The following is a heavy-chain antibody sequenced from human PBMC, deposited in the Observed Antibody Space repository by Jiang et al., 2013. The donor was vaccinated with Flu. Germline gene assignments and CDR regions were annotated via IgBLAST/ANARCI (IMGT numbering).Heavy chain of an antibody. J-gene: IGHJ4*02. CDR1: EYSFTSYW. D-gene: IGHD3-22*01. V-gene: IGHV5-51*01. CDR3: ARGPYYYDSSGPRNFDY. Sequence: QLVESGAEVKKPGESLKISCKGSEYSFTSYWIGWVRQMPGKGLEWMGIIYPGDSDTRYSPSFQGQVTISADKSISTAYLQWSSLKASDTAMYYCARGPYYYDSSGPRNFDYWGQGTLVTVSS. CDR2: IYPGDSDT.